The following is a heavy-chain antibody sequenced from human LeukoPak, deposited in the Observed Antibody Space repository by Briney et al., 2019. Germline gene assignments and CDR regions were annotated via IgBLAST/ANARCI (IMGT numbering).Heavy chain of an antibody. Sequence: SETLSLTCTVSGGSISSGSYYWSWIRQPAGKGLEWIGRIYTSGSTNYNPSLKSRVTMSVDTSKNQFSLKLSSVTAADTAVYYCARDFLVTRWTYYDILTGFGYYYYMDVWGKGITVTISS. J-gene: IGHJ6*03. CDR2: IYTSGST. D-gene: IGHD3-9*01. CDR3: ARDFLVTRWTYYDILTGFGYYYYMDV. CDR1: GGSISSGSYY. V-gene: IGHV4-61*02.